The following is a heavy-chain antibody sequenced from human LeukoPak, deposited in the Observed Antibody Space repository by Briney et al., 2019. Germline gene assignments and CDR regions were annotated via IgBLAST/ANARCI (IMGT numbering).Heavy chain of an antibody. J-gene: IGHJ2*01. Sequence: SVKVSRKASGGTFSSYAISWVRQAPGQGLEWMGRIIPILGIANYAQKFQGRVTITADKSTSTTYMELSSLRSEDTAVYYCASALGNWYFDLWGRGTLVTVSS. CDR2: IIPILGIA. CDR1: GGTFSSYA. V-gene: IGHV1-69*04. CDR3: ASALGNWYFDL. D-gene: IGHD7-27*01.